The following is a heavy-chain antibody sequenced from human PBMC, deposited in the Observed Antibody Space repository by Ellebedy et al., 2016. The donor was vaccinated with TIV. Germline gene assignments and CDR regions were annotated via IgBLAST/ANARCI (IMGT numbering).Heavy chain of an antibody. J-gene: IGHJ6*02. CDR1: GFTFSSYA. CDR2: ISNDGDTE. CDR3: ARDQVSPIWHRLGYPGQYYYYGLDV. Sequence: GGSLRLSXVASGFTFSSYAMHWVRQAPGTGLEWAAVISNDGDTEYYADSVEGRFTISRDNSKNILDLQMRSLIPDDTAVYYCARDQVSPIWHRLGYPGQYYYYGLDVWGQGTTVTVTS. D-gene: IGHD3-16*01. V-gene: IGHV3-30-3*01.